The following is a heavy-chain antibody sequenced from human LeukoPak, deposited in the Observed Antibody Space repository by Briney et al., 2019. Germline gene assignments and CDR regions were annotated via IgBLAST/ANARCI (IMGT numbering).Heavy chain of an antibody. V-gene: IGHV3-7*01. J-gene: IGHJ3*02. D-gene: IGHD4-17*01. Sequence: GQSLRLSCAASGFTFSSYWMSWVRQAPGKGLEWVAKIKPDGREKYYLDSVKGRFTISRDNVKKSLYLQMNSLRAEDTAVYYCARGDFTDNCDYVDAFDIWGHGTMVTVSS. CDR2: IKPDGREK. CDR1: GFTFSSYW. CDR3: ARGDFTDNCDYVDAFDI.